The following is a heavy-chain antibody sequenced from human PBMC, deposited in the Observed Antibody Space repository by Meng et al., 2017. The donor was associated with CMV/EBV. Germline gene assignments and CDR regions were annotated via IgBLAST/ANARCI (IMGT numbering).Heavy chain of an antibody. CDR1: CYTFPPCA. V-gene: IGHV1-18*01. CDR2: ISAYNGNT. J-gene: IGHJ5*02. CDR3: ARDLIAVRPGWFDP. Sequence: SCYTFPPCALRWVRQAPGPGLEWMGWISAYNGNTNYAQRIQGRVTMATDTSRSTAYMELRSLRYDDTAVYYCARDLIAVRPGWFDPWGQGTLVTVSS. D-gene: IGHD6-6*01.